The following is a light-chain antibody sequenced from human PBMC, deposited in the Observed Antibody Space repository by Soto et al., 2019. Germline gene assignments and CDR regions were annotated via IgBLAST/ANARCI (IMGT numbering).Light chain of an antibody. CDR1: SSDVGGYNY. CDR3: SSYTSSSTPP. J-gene: IGLJ2*01. CDR2: DVS. Sequence: QSALTQPASVSGSPGQSITISCTGTSSDVGGYNYVSWYQQHPGKAPKLMIYDVSNRPSGVSNRFSGSKSGNTASLTISGLQAEDEADYYCSSYTSSSTPPIGGGTKLTVL. V-gene: IGLV2-14*01.